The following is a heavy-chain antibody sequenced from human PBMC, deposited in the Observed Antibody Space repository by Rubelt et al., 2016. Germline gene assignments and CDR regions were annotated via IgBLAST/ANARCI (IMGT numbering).Heavy chain of an antibody. CDR2: IKSKSDGGTT. CDR3: TRDFFGDDGLDI. V-gene: IGHV3-15*01. D-gene: IGHD3-10*01. CDR1: GFSFSSYT. J-gene: IGHJ3*02. Sequence: EVQLVESGGGLVQPGGSLRLSCAASGFSFSSYTMNWVRQAPGKGLEWVGRIKSKSDGGTTDYIAPVKGRFTITRDESKNTLYLQMNSLKTEDTAMYYCTRDFFGDDGLDIWGQGTMVTVSS.